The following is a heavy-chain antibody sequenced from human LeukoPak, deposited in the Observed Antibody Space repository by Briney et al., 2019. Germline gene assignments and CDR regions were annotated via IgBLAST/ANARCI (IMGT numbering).Heavy chain of an antibody. CDR3: AKDQRSTSYFIDY. Sequence: GGSLRLSCAASGFTFDDYAMHWVRQVPGKGLEWVSGISWNSGSIGYADSVKGRFTISRDNSKNTLYLQMNSLRAEDTAVYYCAKDQRSTSYFIDYWGQGTLVTVSS. V-gene: IGHV3-9*01. D-gene: IGHD6-13*01. CDR2: ISWNSGSI. J-gene: IGHJ4*02. CDR1: GFTFDDYA.